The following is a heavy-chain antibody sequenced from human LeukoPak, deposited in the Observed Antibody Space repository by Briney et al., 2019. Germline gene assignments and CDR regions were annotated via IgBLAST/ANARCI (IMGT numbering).Heavy chain of an antibody. J-gene: IGHJ5*02. CDR1: GYTFTSYG. CDR3: ANTWIQLWPLRGWFDP. Sequence: ASVKVSCKAYGYTFTSYGISWVRQAPGQGLEWMGWISAYNGNTNYAQKLQGRVTMTTDTSTSTAYMELRSLRSDDTAVYYCANTWIQLWPLRGWFDPWGQGTLVTVSS. D-gene: IGHD5-18*01. V-gene: IGHV1-18*01. CDR2: ISAYNGNT.